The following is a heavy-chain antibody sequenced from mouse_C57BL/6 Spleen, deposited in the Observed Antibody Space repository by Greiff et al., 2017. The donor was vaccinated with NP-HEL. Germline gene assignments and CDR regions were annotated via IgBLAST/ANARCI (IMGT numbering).Heavy chain of an antibody. D-gene: IGHD2-3*01. Sequence: VKLMESGAELARPGASVKLSCKASGYTFTSYGISWVKQRTGQGLEWIGEIYPRSGNTYYNEKFKGKATLTADKSSSTAYMELRSLTSEDSAVYFCAREMDGYPSYWGQGTLVTVSA. V-gene: IGHV1-81*01. CDR3: AREMDGYPSY. CDR2: IYPRSGNT. J-gene: IGHJ3*01. CDR1: GYTFTSYG.